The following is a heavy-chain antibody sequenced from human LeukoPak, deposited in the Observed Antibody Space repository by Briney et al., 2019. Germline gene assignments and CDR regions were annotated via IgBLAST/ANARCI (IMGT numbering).Heavy chain of an antibody. V-gene: IGHV3-9*01. CDR3: ARDQANYFDDSGFSTY. CDR2: ISWNSGSI. J-gene: IGHJ4*02. CDR1: GFTFDDYA. Sequence: PGRSLRLSCAASGFTFDDYAMHWVRQAPGKGLEWVSGISWNSGSIGYADSVKGRFTISRDNAKNSLYLQMNSLRAEDTALYYCARDQANYFDDSGFSTYWGQGTLVTVSS. D-gene: IGHD3-22*01.